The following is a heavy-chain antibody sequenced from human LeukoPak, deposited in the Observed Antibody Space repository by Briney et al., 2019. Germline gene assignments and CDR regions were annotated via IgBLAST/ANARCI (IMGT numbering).Heavy chain of an antibody. J-gene: IGHJ4*02. CDR1: GGSISNYY. CDR3: AQESRHGYNYLEK. Sequence: SETLSLTCTVSGGSISNYYWGWIRQPPGKGLEFIGYILYNGNTNYNPSLESRVTISVDTSKNHFSLKLSSVTAADTAVYFCAQESRHGYNYLEKWGQGIVVSVSA. D-gene: IGHD5-24*01. V-gene: IGHV4-59*01. CDR2: ILYNGNT.